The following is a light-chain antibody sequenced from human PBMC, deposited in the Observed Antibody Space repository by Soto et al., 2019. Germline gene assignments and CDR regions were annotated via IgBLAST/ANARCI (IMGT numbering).Light chain of an antibody. Sequence: SYELTQPPSVSVAPGQTATITCGGNNIGDKSVHWYQQRPGQAPVVVVYDDSDRPSGIPERFSGSNSGNTATLTISRVEAGDEADYHCQVWDSSSDHWVFGGGTQLTVL. CDR3: QVWDSSSDHWV. V-gene: IGLV3-21*02. CDR1: NIGDKS. J-gene: IGLJ3*02. CDR2: DDS.